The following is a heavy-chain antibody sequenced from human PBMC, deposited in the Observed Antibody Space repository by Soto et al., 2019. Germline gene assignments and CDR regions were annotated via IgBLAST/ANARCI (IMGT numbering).Heavy chain of an antibody. D-gene: IGHD2-2*01. CDR2: ISAYNGNT. V-gene: IGHV1-18*04. J-gene: IGHJ5*02. CDR3: ARQHDRPAGTGRFDR. Sequence: PGKVSCRASGSTFTSYGVSWVRQANGQGLEWMGWISAYNGNTNYAQKLQGRVTMTTCTTKSTAYTARNSQRPYNTAASYWARQHDRPAGTGRFDRWGQGTLVTVSS. CDR1: GSTFTSYG.